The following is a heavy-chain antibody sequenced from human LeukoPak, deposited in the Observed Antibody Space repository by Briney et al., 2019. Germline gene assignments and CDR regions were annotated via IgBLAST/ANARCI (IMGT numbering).Heavy chain of an antibody. CDR3: ARDSLHSSSWYYFDY. J-gene: IGHJ4*02. CDR2: IIPIFGTA. Sequence: ASVKVSCKASGGTFSSYAISWVRQAPGQGLEWMGGIIPIFGTANYAQKFQGRVTITTDESTSTAYMELSSLRSEDTAVYYCARDSLHSSSWYYFDYWGQGTLVTVSS. CDR1: GGTFSSYA. D-gene: IGHD6-13*01. V-gene: IGHV1-69*05.